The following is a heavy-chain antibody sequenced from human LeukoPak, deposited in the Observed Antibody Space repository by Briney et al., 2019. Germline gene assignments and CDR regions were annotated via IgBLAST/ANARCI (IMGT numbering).Heavy chain of an antibody. Sequence: SETLSLTCSVSGGSISASSHYGAWVRQPPGKGLEWIGSVYYTGSIRYNTSLKSRVTISVDMSKNDLFLTVNSVTAADTAFYYCARRDYRAWIDPWGQGILVTVSP. CDR2: VYYTGSI. CDR3: ARRDYRAWIDP. V-gene: IGHV4-39*01. CDR1: GGSISASSHY. J-gene: IGHJ5*02. D-gene: IGHD2-21*01.